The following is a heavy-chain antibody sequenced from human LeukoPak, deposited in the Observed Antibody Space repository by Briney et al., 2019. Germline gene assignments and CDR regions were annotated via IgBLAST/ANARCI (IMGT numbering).Heavy chain of an antibody. D-gene: IGHD6-6*01. V-gene: IGHV4-4*07. J-gene: IGHJ4*02. Sequence: KPSETLSLTCTVSGGSISSYYWSWIRQPAGKGLEWIGRIYTSGSTNYNPSLKSRVTMSVDTSKNQFSLKLSSVTAADTAVYYCARASRIPPEGRSIDYWGQGTLVTVSS. CDR1: GGSISSYY. CDR3: ARASRIPPEGRSIDY. CDR2: IYTSGST.